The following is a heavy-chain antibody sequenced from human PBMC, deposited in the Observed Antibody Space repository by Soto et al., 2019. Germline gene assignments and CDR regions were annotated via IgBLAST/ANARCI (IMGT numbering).Heavy chain of an antibody. D-gene: IGHD2-2*01. CDR2: ISAYNGNT. CDR1: GYTFTSYG. J-gene: IGHJ4*02. Sequence: QVQLVPSGAEVKKPGASVKVSCKASGYTFTSYGISWVRQAPGQGLEWMGWISAYNGNTNYAQKLKGRGTMTTDTSTSTAYMELRSLRSDDTAVYYCARGGSGYCSSTSCYDLDYWGQGTLVTVSS. CDR3: ARGGSGYCSSTSCYDLDY. V-gene: IGHV1-18*01.